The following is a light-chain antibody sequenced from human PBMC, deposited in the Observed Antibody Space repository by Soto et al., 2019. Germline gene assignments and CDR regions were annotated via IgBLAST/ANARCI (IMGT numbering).Light chain of an antibody. CDR3: QSYHSCNVV. CDR1: SGSIASNY. CDR2: EDN. J-gene: IGLJ2*01. V-gene: IGLV6-57*04. Sequence: NFMLTQPHSVSESPGKTVTISCTRSSGSIASNYVQWYQQRPGSAPTPVIYEDNERPSGVPDRFSGSIDSSSNSASLTISGLKTDDEADYHCQSYHSCNVVFGGGTKLTVL.